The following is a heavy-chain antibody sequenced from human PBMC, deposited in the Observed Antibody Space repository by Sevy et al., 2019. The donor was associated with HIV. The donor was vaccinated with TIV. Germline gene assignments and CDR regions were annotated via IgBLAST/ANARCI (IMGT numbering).Heavy chain of an antibody. CDR2: IYYSGST. Sequence: SETLSLTCTVSGGSISSYYWSWIRQPPGKGLEWIGYIYYSGSTNSNPSLKSRVTISVDTSKNQFSLKLSSVTAADTAVYYCARDKGYWFDPWGQGTLVTVSS. CDR1: GGSISSYY. CDR3: ARDKGYWFDP. V-gene: IGHV4-59*01. J-gene: IGHJ5*02.